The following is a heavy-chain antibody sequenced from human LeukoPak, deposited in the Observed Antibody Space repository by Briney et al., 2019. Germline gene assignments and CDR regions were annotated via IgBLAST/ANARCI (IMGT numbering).Heavy chain of an antibody. CDR3: AKESKDSGYDSTYFDY. D-gene: IGHD5-12*01. Sequence: ASVKVSCKASGYTFTNYAIHWVRQAPGQSLDWMGQINGGLENTKYSQRFLGRVTITRDISANTAYMELSSLRAEDTAVYFCAKESKDSGYDSTYFDYWGQGTLVTVSS. V-gene: IGHV1-3*01. J-gene: IGHJ4*02. CDR2: INGGLENT. CDR1: GYTFTNYA.